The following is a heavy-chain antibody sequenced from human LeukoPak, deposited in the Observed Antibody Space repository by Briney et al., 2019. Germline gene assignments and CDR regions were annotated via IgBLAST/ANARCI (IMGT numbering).Heavy chain of an antibody. D-gene: IGHD2-15*01. V-gene: IGHV1-2*02. CDR3: AREKTYGSPDAFDI. CDR1: GYTFTGYY. J-gene: IGHJ3*02. Sequence: ASVKVSCKASGYTFTGYYMHWVRQAPGQGLAWMGWINPNSGGTNYVQKFQGRVTMPRDTSISTAYMELSSLRSDDTAVYYCAREKTYGSPDAFDIWGQGTMVTVSS. CDR2: INPNSGGT.